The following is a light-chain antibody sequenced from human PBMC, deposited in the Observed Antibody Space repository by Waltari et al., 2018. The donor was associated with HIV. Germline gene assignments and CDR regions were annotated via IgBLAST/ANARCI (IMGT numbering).Light chain of an antibody. CDR2: AAS. J-gene: IGKJ1*01. CDR1: QSVSSSY. Sequence: EILLTQSPVPLSLSQGERATLPFRASQSVSSSYLAWYQQKPGQAPRLLIYAASSTATGIPDRFSGSGSGTDFTLTISRLEPGDCAVYFCQQYGSSPRTFGQGTKVEIK. CDR3: QQYGSSPRT. V-gene: IGKV3-20*01.